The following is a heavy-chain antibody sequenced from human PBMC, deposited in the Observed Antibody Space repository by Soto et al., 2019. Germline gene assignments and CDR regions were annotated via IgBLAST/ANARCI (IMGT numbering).Heavy chain of an antibody. CDR3: ARNRFQGTIVQFDY. V-gene: IGHV4-39*01. CDR2: IYYSGST. D-gene: IGHD1-26*01. Sequence: SETLSLTCTVSGGSISSSSYYWGWIRQPPGKGLEWIGSIYYSGSTYYNPSLKSRVTISVDTSKNQFSLKLSSVTAADTAVYYCARNRFQGTIVQFDYWGQGTLVTVSS. J-gene: IGHJ4*02. CDR1: GGSISSSSYY.